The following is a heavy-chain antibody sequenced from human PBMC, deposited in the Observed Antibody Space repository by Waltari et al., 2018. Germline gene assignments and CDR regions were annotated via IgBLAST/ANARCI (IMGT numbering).Heavy chain of an antibody. V-gene: IGHV3-30*18. J-gene: IGHJ6*03. D-gene: IGHD3-3*01. CDR2: ISYDGNNK. CDR3: AKQGLRFLEYFLACYLDV. Sequence: GFTFSNYGMHWVRQVPGKGLEWVAGISYDGNNKYYADSVKGRFTISRDNSKNTLFLQMNSLRAEDTAVYYCAKQGLRFLEYFLACYLDVWGKGTTVTVSS. CDR1: GFTFSNYG.